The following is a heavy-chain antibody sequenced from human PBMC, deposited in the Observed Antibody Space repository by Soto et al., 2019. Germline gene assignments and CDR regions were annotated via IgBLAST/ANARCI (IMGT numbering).Heavy chain of an antibody. CDR2: IITDFGTT. Sequence: QVQLVQSGPEVKKPGSSVKVSCKASGDTFNSYVITWVRQAPGQGLEWLGGIITDFGTTSYAQNFQNRLTITADEAATRDHMELSSLTSDDAAMYYCTRSYGYTFGGSGDKWGQGTVVTVSS. V-gene: IGHV1-69*01. D-gene: IGHD5-18*01. J-gene: IGHJ4*02. CDR1: GDTFNSYV. CDR3: TRSYGYTFGGSGDK.